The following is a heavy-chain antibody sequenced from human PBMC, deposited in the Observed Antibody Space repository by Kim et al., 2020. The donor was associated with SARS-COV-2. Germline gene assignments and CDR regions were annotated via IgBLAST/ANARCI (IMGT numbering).Heavy chain of an antibody. CDR3: ARAFYYEPPTLHNYYYYGMDV. J-gene: IGHJ6*02. Sequence: GGSLRLSCAASGFTFSSYSMNWVRQAPGKGLEWVSSISSSSSYIYYADSVKGRFTISRDNAKNSLYLQMNSLRAEDTAVYYCARAFYYEPPTLHNYYYYGMDVWGQGTTVTVSS. CDR2: ISSSSSYI. CDR1: GFTFSSYS. D-gene: IGHD3-22*01. V-gene: IGHV3-21*01.